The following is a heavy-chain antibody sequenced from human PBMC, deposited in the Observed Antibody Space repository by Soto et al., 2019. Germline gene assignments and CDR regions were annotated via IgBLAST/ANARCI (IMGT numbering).Heavy chain of an antibody. D-gene: IGHD6-13*01. CDR1: GFTFSDYF. J-gene: IGHJ1*01. V-gene: IGHV3-11*06. Sequence: QVELVESGGGLVKPGWSLRLSCVVSGFTFSDYFMNWIRQAPGKGLEWVSYISSSSSYTKYADSVKGRFTIARDNAKKSLYLHMNSLRAEDTAVYSVARSDSSRFKHWGQGTLVTVSS. CDR3: ARSDSSRFKH. CDR2: ISSSSSYT.